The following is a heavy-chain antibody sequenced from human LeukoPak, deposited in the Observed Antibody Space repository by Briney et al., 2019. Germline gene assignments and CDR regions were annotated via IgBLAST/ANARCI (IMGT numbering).Heavy chain of an antibody. CDR3: AKDRRPYSSSSEVLDY. V-gene: IGHV3-23*01. J-gene: IGHJ4*02. CDR1: GFTFSSYA. D-gene: IGHD6-6*01. Sequence: GGSLRLSCAASGFTFSSYAMSWVRQAPGKGLEWVSAISCICRTTYSAPSVQGRFTISRHNSKNTLYLQMNSLRAEDTAVYYCAKDRRPYSSSSEVLDYWAREPWSPSPQ. CDR2: ISCICRTT.